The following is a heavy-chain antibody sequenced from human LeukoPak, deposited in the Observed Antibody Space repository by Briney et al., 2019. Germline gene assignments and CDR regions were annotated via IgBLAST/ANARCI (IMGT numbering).Heavy chain of an antibody. CDR2: IYTSGST. J-gene: IGHJ6*03. D-gene: IGHD6-13*01. CDR3: ARGRTASIAAAGRRGYYYYYMDV. Sequence: PSETLSLTCTVSGGSISSYYWSWIRQPAGKGLEWIGRIYTSGSTNYNPSLKSRVTMSVDTSKNQFSLKLSSVTAADTAVYYCARGRTASIAAAGRRGYYYYYMDVWGKGTTVTVSS. CDR1: GGSISSYY. V-gene: IGHV4-4*07.